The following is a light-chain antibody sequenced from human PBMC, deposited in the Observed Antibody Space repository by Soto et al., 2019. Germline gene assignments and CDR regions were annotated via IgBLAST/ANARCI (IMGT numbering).Light chain of an antibody. Sequence: QSVLTQPASVSGSPGQSLTISCTGTSSDDGGYNYVSWYQQHPGKAPKLMIYEVSNRPSGVSNRFSGSKSGNTASLTISGLQAEDEADYYCSSRASSSTLVVFGGGTKVTVL. CDR3: SSRASSSTLVV. CDR1: SSDDGGYNY. J-gene: IGLJ2*01. V-gene: IGLV2-14*01. CDR2: EVS.